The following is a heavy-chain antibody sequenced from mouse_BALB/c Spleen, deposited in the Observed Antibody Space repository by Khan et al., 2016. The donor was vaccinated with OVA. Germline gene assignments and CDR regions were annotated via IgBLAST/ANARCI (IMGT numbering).Heavy chain of an antibody. CDR1: GYTFTSYT. CDR2: INPVSDYT. J-gene: IGHJ3*01. CDR3: AKEGAYYRSDGWFAY. D-gene: IGHD2-14*01. V-gene: IGHV1-4*01. Sequence: QVQPQQSGAELTRPGASVKMSCKASGYTFTSYTMHWVKQRPGQGLEWIGYINPVSDYTNYNQNFKDKATLTADKSSSTAYMQLRSLTSEDSAVYYCAKEGAYYRSDGWFAYWGQGTLVTVST.